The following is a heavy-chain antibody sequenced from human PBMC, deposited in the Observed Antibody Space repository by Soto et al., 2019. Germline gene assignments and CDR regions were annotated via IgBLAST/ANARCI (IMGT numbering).Heavy chain of an antibody. V-gene: IGHV3-9*01. CDR2: ISGNGGTI. CDR1: GFTFDDYA. D-gene: IGHD1-7*01. CDR3: ARDGTTFAFDI. Sequence: PGGSLRLSCAASGFTFDDYAMHWVRQTPAKGLEWVSSISGNGGTIGYADSVKGRFTISRDNAKNSLYLQMNSLRAEDTALYHCARDGTTFAFDIWGQGTMVTVSS. J-gene: IGHJ3*02.